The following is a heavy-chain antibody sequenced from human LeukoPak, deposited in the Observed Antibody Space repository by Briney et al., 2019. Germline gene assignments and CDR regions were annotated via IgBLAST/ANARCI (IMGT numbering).Heavy chain of an antibody. CDR1: GFTFSSYS. CDR2: ISDSGGST. J-gene: IGHJ4*02. D-gene: IGHD6-6*01. Sequence: PGGSLRLSCGASGFTFSSYSMSWVRQAPGEGLEWVSIISDSGGSTNYADSVRGRFTISRDNSKNTLYLQVNSLRVEDTAIYYCARGGGASVSSLKYWGQGTLVTVSS. V-gene: IGHV3-23*01. CDR3: ARGGGASVSSLKY.